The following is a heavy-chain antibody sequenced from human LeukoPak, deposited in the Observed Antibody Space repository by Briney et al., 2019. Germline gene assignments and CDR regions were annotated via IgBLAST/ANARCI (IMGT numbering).Heavy chain of an antibody. CDR2: ISSSSTYI. Sequence: GGSLRLSCAASGFTFSGYDMSWVRQAPGKGLEWVSSISSSSTYIYYADSVKGRITISRDNANNSLYLQMNSLRAEDTAVYFCNTIFGVVKRLDYWGQGTLVTVSS. D-gene: IGHD3-3*01. J-gene: IGHJ4*02. CDR3: NTIFGVVKRLDY. V-gene: IGHV3-21*01. CDR1: GFTFSGYD.